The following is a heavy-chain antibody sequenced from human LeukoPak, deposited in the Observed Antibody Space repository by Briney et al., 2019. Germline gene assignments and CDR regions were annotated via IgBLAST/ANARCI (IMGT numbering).Heavy chain of an antibody. CDR2: ISTSSTI. V-gene: IGHV3-48*04. J-gene: IGHJ4*02. Sequence: GGSLRLSCAASGFTFSTSSFNWVRQAPGKGLEWISYISTSSTINYADSVRGRFTISRDNAKSSLSLQMNSLRAEDTAVYYCARDLDYGGRGLDSWGQGTLVTVSS. D-gene: IGHD4-23*01. CDR1: GFTFSTSS. CDR3: ARDLDYGGRGLDS.